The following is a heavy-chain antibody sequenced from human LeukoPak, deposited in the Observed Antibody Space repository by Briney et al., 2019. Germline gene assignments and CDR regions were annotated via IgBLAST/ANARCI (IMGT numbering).Heavy chain of an antibody. CDR3: AREPNGYYYDSSGYYDY. D-gene: IGHD3-22*01. J-gene: IGHJ4*02. V-gene: IGHV1-2*02. CDR1: GYAFTGYY. Sequence: GASVKVSCKASGYAFTGYYMHWVRQAPGQGLEWMGWTNPNSGGTNYAQKFQGRVTMTRDTSISTAYMELSRLRSDDTAVYYCAREPNGYYYDSSGYYDYWGQGTLVTVSS. CDR2: TNPNSGGT.